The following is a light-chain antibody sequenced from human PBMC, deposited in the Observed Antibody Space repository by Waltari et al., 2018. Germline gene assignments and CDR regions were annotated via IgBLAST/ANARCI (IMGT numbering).Light chain of an antibody. CDR1: SSNIGSNT. CDR3: AAWDDSLNGWV. V-gene: IGLV1-44*01. CDR2: SNK. Sequence: QSVLTQPPSASGTPGQRVTISCSGSSSNIGSNTVNWYQQVPGTAPKLLIYSNKQRPSGVPDRFSGSKSCTAASLAISGLQSEDEAHYYCAAWDDSLNGWVFGGGTKLTVL. J-gene: IGLJ3*02.